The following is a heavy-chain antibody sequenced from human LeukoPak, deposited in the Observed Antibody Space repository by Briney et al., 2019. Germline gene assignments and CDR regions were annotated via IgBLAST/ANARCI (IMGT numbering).Heavy chain of an antibody. CDR3: AKGRGWEHTYYYYDMDV. CDR1: GYTFTSYY. J-gene: IGHJ6*03. V-gene: IGHV1-46*01. CDR2: INPSGGST. Sequence: ASVKVSCKASGYTFTSYYMHWVRQAPGQGLEWMGIINPSGGSTSYAQKFQGRVTMTRDMSTSTVYMELNSLRAEDTAVYYCAKGRGWEHTYYYYDMDVWGKGTTVTISS. D-gene: IGHD1-26*01.